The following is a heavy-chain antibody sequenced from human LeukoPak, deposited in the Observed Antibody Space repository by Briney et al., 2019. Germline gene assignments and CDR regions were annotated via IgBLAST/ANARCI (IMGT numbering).Heavy chain of an antibody. J-gene: IGHJ4*02. CDR3: ARVSTGKYYFDS. CDR2: INTDGSTT. D-gene: IGHD2-8*02. Sequence: PGGSLRLSCAASRFTFSNYWMHWVRQAPGKGLVWVTRINTDGSTTSYADSVEGRFTISRDNAKNTLYLQMNSLRAEDTAVYYCARVSTGKYYFDSWGQGTLVTVSS. V-gene: IGHV3-74*01. CDR1: RFTFSNYW.